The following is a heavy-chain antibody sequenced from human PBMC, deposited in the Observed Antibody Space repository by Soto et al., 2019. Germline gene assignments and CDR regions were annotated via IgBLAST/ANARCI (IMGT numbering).Heavy chain of an antibody. Sequence: EVQLLESGGGLVQPGGSLRLSCADSGFTSTSTTMTWVRQAPGRGLEWVSGITGSSDRIYYADSVKGRFTISRDNSKNAVYLQMNSLRVEDTAVYYCATSWFGEDNWGQGTLVTVAS. V-gene: IGHV3-23*01. D-gene: IGHD3-10*01. CDR3: ATSWFGEDN. CDR2: ITGSSDRI. CDR1: GFTSTSTT. J-gene: IGHJ4*02.